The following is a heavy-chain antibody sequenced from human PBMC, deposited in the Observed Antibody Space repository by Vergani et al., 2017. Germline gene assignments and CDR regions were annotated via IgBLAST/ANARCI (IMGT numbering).Heavy chain of an antibody. D-gene: IGHD3-10*01. V-gene: IGHV4-31*03. J-gene: IGHJ4*02. CDR3: ARGVYYYGSGSFDY. Sequence: QVQLQESGPGLVKPSQTLSLTCTVSGGSISSDNYYWSWIRQHPGKGLEWIGYIYYSGSTYYNPSLKSRVTISVATSKNQFSLKLSSVTAADTAVYYCARGVYYYGSGSFDYWGQGTLVTVSS. CDR2: IYYSGST. CDR1: GGSISSDNYY.